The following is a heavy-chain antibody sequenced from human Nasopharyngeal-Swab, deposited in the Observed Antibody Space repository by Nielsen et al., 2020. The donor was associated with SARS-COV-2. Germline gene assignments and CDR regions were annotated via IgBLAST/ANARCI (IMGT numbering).Heavy chain of an antibody. D-gene: IGHD3-10*01. CDR3: AKSGDSYGSGSFYSWFDP. Sequence: GGSLRLSCAASGFTFDDYAMHWVRQAPGKGLEWASGISWNSGSIGYADSVKGRFTISRDNAKNSLYLQMNSLRAEDTALYYCAKSGDSYGSGSFYSWFDPWGQGTLVTVSS. J-gene: IGHJ5*02. CDR2: ISWNSGSI. V-gene: IGHV3-9*01. CDR1: GFTFDDYA.